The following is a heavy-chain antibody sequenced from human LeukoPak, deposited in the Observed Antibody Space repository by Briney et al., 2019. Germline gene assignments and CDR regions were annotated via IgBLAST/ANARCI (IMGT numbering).Heavy chain of an antibody. D-gene: IGHD3-22*01. CDR1: GFTLSEHY. J-gene: IGHJ3*02. Sequence: GGSLRLSCAASGFTLSEHYMEWVRQAPGKGPEWVGRTRNKANSYTTEYAASVKGRFTISRDDSKNSLYLQMNSLKTEDTAVYYCARDTGSSGYFDAFDIWGQGTMVTVSS. CDR3: ARDTGSSGYFDAFDI. V-gene: IGHV3-72*01. CDR2: TRNKANSYTT.